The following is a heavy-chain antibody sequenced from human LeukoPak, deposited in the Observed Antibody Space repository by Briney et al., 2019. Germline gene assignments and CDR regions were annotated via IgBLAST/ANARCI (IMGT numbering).Heavy chain of an antibody. CDR3: ARGASSGNLKDAFDI. Sequence: GGSLRLSCAASGFTFSDCWMHWVRQRPGEGLEYVSRITTDGSSTTYADSVKGRFTVSRDNAKNTLYLQMNSLRAEDTAVYYCARGASSGNLKDAFDIWGQGTMVTAAS. D-gene: IGHD3-22*01. V-gene: IGHV3-74*01. CDR2: ITTDGSST. CDR1: GFTFSDCW. J-gene: IGHJ3*02.